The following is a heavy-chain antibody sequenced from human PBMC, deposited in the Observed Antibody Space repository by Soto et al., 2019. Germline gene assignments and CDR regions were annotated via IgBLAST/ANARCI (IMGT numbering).Heavy chain of an antibody. Sequence: QVQLVQSGAEVKKPGASVKVSCKASGYIFTGYYMHWVRQAPGQGLEWMGWINSNSGGTNSAQKFQGRVTRTSDTSISTAYMELSRLRSDDTAVYYCARGTTVTTPEFHYWGQGTLVTVSS. CDR2: INSNSGGT. CDR3: ARGTTVTTPEFHY. V-gene: IGHV1-2*02. J-gene: IGHJ4*02. D-gene: IGHD4-17*01. CDR1: GYIFTGYY.